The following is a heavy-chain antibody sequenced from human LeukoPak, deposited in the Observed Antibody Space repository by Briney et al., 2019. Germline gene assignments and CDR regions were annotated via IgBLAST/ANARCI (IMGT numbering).Heavy chain of an antibody. V-gene: IGHV1-69*05. CDR1: GGTFSSYA. J-gene: IGHJ5*02. Sequence: GASVKVSCKASGGTFSSYAISWVRQAPGQGLEWMGGIIPIFGTANYAQKFQGRVTITTDESTSTAYMELSSLRSEDTAVYYCARGGIGAAGTGWFAPWGQGTLVTVSS. D-gene: IGHD6-13*01. CDR2: IIPIFGTA. CDR3: ARGGIGAAGTGWFAP.